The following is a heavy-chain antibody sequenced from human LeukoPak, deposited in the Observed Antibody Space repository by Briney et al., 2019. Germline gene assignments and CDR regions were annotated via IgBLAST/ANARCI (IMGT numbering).Heavy chain of an antibody. V-gene: IGHV1-46*01. J-gene: IGHJ3*02. CDR3: ARVRSSGYYYKAFDI. CDR1: GYTFTSYG. CDR2: INPSSGST. Sequence: ASVKVSCKATGYTFTSYGISWVRQAPGQGLEWMGIINPSSGSTNYAQKFQGRVTMTRDTSTSTVYMDLTRLRSEDTAVYYCARVRSSGYYYKAFDIWGQGTMVTVSS. D-gene: IGHD3-22*01.